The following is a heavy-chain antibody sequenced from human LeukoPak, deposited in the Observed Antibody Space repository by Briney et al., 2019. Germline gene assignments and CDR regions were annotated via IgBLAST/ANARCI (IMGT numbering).Heavy chain of an antibody. V-gene: IGHV4-38-2*02. CDR2: IYHSGST. J-gene: IGHJ4*02. D-gene: IGHD3-16*01. CDR1: GYSISSGYY. Sequence: SETLSLTCTVSGYSISSGYYWGWIRQPPGKGLEWIGSIYHSGSTYYNPSLKSRVTISVDTSKNQFSLKLSSVTAADTAVYYCARGGGAFDDWGQGTLVTVSS. CDR3: ARGGGAFDD.